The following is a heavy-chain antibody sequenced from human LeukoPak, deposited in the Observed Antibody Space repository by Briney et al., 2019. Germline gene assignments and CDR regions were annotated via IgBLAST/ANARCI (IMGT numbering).Heavy chain of an antibody. V-gene: IGHV3-48*01. CDR2: ISNGSGNR. J-gene: IGHJ6*03. CDR3: ARAAKWEFYHYYMDV. Sequence: GGSLRLSCVASEFTFSSYSMIWVRQAPGKGLEWISYISNGSGNRYYADSVKGRFTISRDNARNLLYLQMNNLRADDTAVYYCARAAKWEFYHYYMDVWGKGTTVAVSS. D-gene: IGHD1-26*01. CDR1: EFTFSSYS.